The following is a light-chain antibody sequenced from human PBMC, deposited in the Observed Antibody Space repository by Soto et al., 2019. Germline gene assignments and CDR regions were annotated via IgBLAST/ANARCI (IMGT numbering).Light chain of an antibody. CDR3: QQYGSYPRT. V-gene: IGKV3-20*01. Sequence: EIVLTQSPGTLSLSPGERATLSCRASQSVSTSYLAWYQQKPGQAPRLLIYGASSRATGIPDRFSGSGSGTDFTLTISRLEPEDFAVYYCQQYGSYPRTFGQVTEV. CDR1: QSVSTSY. CDR2: GAS. J-gene: IGKJ1*01.